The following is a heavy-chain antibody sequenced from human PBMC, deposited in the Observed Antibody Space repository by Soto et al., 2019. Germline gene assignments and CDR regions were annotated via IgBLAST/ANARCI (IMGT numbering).Heavy chain of an antibody. D-gene: IGHD3-22*01. CDR2: IIPIFGTA. CDR3: ASGSSGYTIQGYFDY. J-gene: IGHJ4*02. CDR1: GGTFSSYA. Sequence: QVQLVQSGAEVKKPGSSVKVSCKASGGTFSSYAISWVRQAPGQGLEWMGGIIPIFGTANYAQKFQGRVTIXXDXSRXTAYMELSSLRSEDTAVYYCASGSSGYTIQGYFDYWGQGTLVTVSS. V-gene: IGHV1-69*12.